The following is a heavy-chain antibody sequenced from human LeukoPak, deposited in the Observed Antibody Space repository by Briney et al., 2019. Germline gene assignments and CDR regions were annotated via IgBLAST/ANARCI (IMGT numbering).Heavy chain of an antibody. CDR2: SYHGGST. D-gene: IGHD6-19*01. Sequence: SETLSLTCTVSGGSISTYYWIWIRQPPGKGLEWIGYSYHGGSTYCSPSLKTRVTISVDTSKNQFSLKLSSVTAADTAVYYCARVGSGSFDYWGQGTLVTVSS. J-gene: IGHJ4*02. V-gene: IGHV4-59*01. CDR3: ARVGSGSFDY. CDR1: GGSISTYY.